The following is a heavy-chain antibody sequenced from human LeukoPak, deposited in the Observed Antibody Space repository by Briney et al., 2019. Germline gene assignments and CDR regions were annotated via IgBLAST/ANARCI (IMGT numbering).Heavy chain of an antibody. D-gene: IGHD3-9*01. J-gene: IGHJ4*02. V-gene: IGHV1-18*01. Sequence: ASVSVSFKASGYTFTIYGISWVRQAPGQGVEGMGWISAYNGNTNYAQKLQGRGTLTTDTSTSTAYMELRSLRSDDTAVYYCARDRHVLRYFDWLLFDYWGQGTLVTVSS. CDR2: ISAYNGNT. CDR3: ARDRHVLRYFDWLLFDY. CDR1: GYTFTIYG.